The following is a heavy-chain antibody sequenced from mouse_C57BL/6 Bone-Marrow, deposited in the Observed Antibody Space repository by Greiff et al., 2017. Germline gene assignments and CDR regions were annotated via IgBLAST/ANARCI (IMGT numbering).Heavy chain of an antibody. CDR1: GYTFTDYY. Sequence: EVQLQQSGPELVKPGASVKISCKASGYTFTDYYMNWVKQSHGKSLEWIGDINPNNGGTSYNQKFKVKATLTVDKSSSTAYMELRSLTSEDSAVYYCARDTPGAMDYWGQGTSVTVSA. CDR2: INPNNGGT. V-gene: IGHV1-26*01. CDR3: ARDTPGAMDY. J-gene: IGHJ4*01.